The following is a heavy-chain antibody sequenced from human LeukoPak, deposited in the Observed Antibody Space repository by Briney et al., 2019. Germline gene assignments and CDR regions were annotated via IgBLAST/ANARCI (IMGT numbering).Heavy chain of an antibody. D-gene: IGHD2-2*01. J-gene: IGHJ3*02. CDR3: AGTPYCSSDNCERFYNGNDAFNI. CDR1: GDSISNYY. Sequence: SETLSLTCAVSGDSISNYYWSWIRPPPGKGLEWIGYIYTSGCTNYNPSLKSRVTISVDTSKNQFSLRLTSVTAADTAVYYCAGTPYCSSDNCERFYNGNDAFNIWGQGAKVTVSS. V-gene: IGHV4-4*09. CDR2: IYTSGCT.